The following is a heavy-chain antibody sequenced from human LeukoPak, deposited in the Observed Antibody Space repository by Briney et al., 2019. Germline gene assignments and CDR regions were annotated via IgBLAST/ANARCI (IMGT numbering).Heavy chain of an antibody. CDR3: AKKTGGTYAFDI. V-gene: IGHV3-48*04. CDR2: VSGKSRAI. Sequence: GGSLRLSCAASGFIFSDYAINWVRQAPGKGLKWLSFVSGKSRAIYYADSVKGRFTISRDNAKESVYLHMSSLRAEDTAVYYCAKKTGGTYAFDIWGQGTMVTVSS. J-gene: IGHJ3*02. CDR1: GFIFSDYA. D-gene: IGHD2-15*01.